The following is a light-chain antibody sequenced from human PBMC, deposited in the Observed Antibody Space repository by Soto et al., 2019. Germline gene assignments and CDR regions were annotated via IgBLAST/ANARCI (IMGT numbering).Light chain of an antibody. CDR1: QSVTSSH. Sequence: EIVLTQTPGTLSLSPGERATLSCRASQSVTSSHVAWYQQKPGQAPRLLIYGASTTATGIPDRVSGSGSDTDFSLPIRRLDPYDFAVYYCLLYFSPCPYTFGRGTKVQIK. J-gene: IGKJ2*01. CDR3: LLYFSPCPYT. CDR2: GAS. V-gene: IGKV3-20*01.